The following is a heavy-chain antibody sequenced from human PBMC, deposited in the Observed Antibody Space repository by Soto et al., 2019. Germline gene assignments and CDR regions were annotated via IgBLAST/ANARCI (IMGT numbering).Heavy chain of an antibody. CDR1: GFIFNIYG. CDR2: ISYDGRSK. J-gene: IGHJ6*02. CDR3: AKDTFAYCSGGSCLYYYGMDV. Sequence: QAQLVESGGGAVQPGRSLRLSCAAPGFIFNIYGMHWVRQAPGKGLEWVAVISYDGRSKYYADSVKGRFTVSRDNSNDTAYLQLNSLRAEDTAVYYCAKDTFAYCSGGSCLYYYGMDVWGQGTTVTVSS. V-gene: IGHV3-30*18. D-gene: IGHD2-15*01.